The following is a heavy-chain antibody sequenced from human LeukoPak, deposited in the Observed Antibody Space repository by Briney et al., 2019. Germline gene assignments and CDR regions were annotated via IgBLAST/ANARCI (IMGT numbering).Heavy chain of an antibody. J-gene: IGHJ4*02. CDR2: IYYNGGT. D-gene: IGHD5-18*01. CDR1: GGSISSYY. CDR3: ARAGGVDTAMDANFDY. V-gene: IGHV4-59*01. Sequence: PSETLSLTCTVSGGSISSYYWSWLRQPPGKGLEWIGYIYYNGGTNYNPSLRSRVTISVDTSKNHFSLRLSSVTAADTAMYYCARAGGVDTAMDANFDYWGQGTLVTASS.